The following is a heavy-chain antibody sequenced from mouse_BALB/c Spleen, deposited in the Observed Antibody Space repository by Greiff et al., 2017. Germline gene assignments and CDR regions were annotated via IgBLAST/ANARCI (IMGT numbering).Heavy chain of an antibody. CDR3: ARGYYGSRDFDY. CDR2: IDPSDSYT. J-gene: IGHJ2*01. D-gene: IGHD1-1*01. Sequence: QVQLQQPGAELVKPGASVKLSCKASGYTFTSYWMHWVKQRPGQGLEWIGEIDPSDSYTNYNQKFKGKATLTVDKSSSTAYMQLSSLTSEDSAVYYCARGYYGSRDFDYWGQGTTLTVSS. CDR1: GYTFTSYW. V-gene: IGHV1-69*02.